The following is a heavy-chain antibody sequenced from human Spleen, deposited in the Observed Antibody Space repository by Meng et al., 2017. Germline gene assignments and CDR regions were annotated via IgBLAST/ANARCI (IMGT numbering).Heavy chain of an antibody. V-gene: IGHV3-21*04. Sequence: GESLKISCAASGFTFSTYNMNWVRQTPGRGLEWVSSISTTSRYIYYADSVKGRFTISRDTSMNTLYLQMNSLRAEDTAIYYCAGGDYYDSSGYYYGANYWGQGTLVTVSS. J-gene: IGHJ4*02. D-gene: IGHD3-22*01. CDR3: AGGDYYDSSGYYYGANY. CDR2: ISTTSRYI. CDR1: GFTFSTYN.